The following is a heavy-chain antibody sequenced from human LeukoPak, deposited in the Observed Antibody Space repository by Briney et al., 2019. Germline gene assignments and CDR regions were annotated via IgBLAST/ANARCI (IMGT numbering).Heavy chain of an antibody. CDR3: ARGNNWNYGAVDY. D-gene: IGHD1-7*01. CDR2: IYYSGST. J-gene: IGHJ4*02. Sequence: SETLSLTCTVSGGSISSYYWSWIRQPPGKGLEWIGYIYYSGSTNYNPSLKSRVTISVDTSKNQFSLKLSSVTAADTAVYYCARGNNWNYGAVDYWGQGTLVTVSS. V-gene: IGHV4-59*01. CDR1: GGSISSYY.